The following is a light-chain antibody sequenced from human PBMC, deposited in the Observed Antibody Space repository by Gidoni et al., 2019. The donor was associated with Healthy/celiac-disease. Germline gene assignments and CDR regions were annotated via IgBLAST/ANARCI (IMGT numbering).Light chain of an antibody. V-gene: IGKV3-11*01. CDR3: QQRSNWPPIT. J-gene: IGKJ5*01. Sequence: EIVLTQSPSTLSLSPGARATLPCRASQSVSSYLAWYQQKHGQAPRLLIYDASNRATGIPARFSGSGSGTDFTLTISSLEPEDFAVYYCQQRSNWPPITFGQGTRLEIK. CDR1: QSVSSY. CDR2: DAS.